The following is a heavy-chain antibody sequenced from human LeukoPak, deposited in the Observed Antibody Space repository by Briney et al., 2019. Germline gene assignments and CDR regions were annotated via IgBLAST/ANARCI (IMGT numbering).Heavy chain of an antibody. J-gene: IGHJ4*02. CDR3: ARDKYITIFGVALSDYFDY. CDR2: IWYDGSNK. V-gene: IGHV3-33*01. Sequence: PGRSLRLSCAASGFTFSSYGMPWVRQAPGKGLEWVAVIWYDGSNKYYADSVKGRFTISRDNSKNTLYLQMNSLRAEDTAVYYCARDKYITIFGVALSDYFDYWGQGTLVTVSS. D-gene: IGHD3-3*01. CDR1: GFTFSSYG.